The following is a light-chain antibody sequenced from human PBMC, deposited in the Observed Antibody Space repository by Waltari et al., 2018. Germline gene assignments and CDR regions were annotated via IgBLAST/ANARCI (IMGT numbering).Light chain of an antibody. CDR2: KAS. CDR3: QQYDSFPYT. CDR1: LSINSW. V-gene: IGKV1-5*03. Sequence: DIQMTQSPSTLSASIGDRVTFTCRASLSINSWLAWYQQKPGKAPKLLVYKASNLDSGVPSRVSGSGSGTEFTVTISSLQPDDLAAYYCQQYDSFPYTFGQGTKLEIK. J-gene: IGKJ2*01.